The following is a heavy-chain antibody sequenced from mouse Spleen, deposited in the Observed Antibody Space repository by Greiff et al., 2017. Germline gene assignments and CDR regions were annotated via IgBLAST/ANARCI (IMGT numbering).Heavy chain of an antibody. CDR2: INPNNGGT. V-gene: IGHV1-26*01. CDR1: GYTFTDYY. J-gene: IGHJ4*01. CDR3: ARFSYWDGYAMDY. D-gene: IGHD4-1*01. Sequence: EVQLQQSGPELVKPGASVKISCKASGYTFTDYYMNWVKQSHGKSLEWIGDINPNNGGTSYNQKFKGKATLTVDKSSSTAYMELRSLTSEDSAVYYCARFSYWDGYAMDYWGQGTSVTVSS.